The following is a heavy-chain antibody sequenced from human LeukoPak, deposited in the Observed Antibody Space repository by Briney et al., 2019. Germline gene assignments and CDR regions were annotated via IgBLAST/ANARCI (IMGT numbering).Heavy chain of an antibody. Sequence: SETLSLTCAVYGGSFSGYYWSWIRQSPGKGLEWIGEINHSGSTNYNPSLKSRVTISVDTSKNQSSLKLSSVTAADTAVYYCARGVPTRIAVAGNWFDPWGQGTLVTVSS. CDR2: INHSGST. J-gene: IGHJ5*02. CDR3: ARGVPTRIAVAGNWFDP. V-gene: IGHV4-34*01. CDR1: GGSFSGYY. D-gene: IGHD6-19*01.